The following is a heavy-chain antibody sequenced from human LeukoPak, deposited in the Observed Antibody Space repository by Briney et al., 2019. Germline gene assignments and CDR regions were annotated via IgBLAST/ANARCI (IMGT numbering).Heavy chain of an antibody. J-gene: IGHJ4*02. D-gene: IGHD7-27*01. Sequence: GGSLRLSCAASGFTFRNYGMNWVRQAPGKGLEWVSGISPSGGGTYYADSVKGRFTISRDDSKNTLSLQMNSLRVEDTAVYYCAQDLAWGAFDHWGQGTLVTVSS. V-gene: IGHV3-23*01. CDR3: AQDLAWGAFDH. CDR1: GFTFRNYG. CDR2: ISPSGGGT.